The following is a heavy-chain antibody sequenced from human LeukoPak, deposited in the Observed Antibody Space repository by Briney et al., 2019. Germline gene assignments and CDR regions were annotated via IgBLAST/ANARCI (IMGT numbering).Heavy chain of an antibody. CDR2: IKEDGSEK. CDR3: ARAWGFDY. J-gene: IGHJ4*02. CDR1: GFTFSSHW. D-gene: IGHD3-16*01. Sequence: PGGSLRLSCVASGFTFSSHWMSWVRQAPGKGLEWVANIKEDGSEKYYVDSVKGRFTISRDNAKNSLFLQMNSLRAEDTAVYYCARAWGFDYWGQGTLVTVSS. V-gene: IGHV3-7*01.